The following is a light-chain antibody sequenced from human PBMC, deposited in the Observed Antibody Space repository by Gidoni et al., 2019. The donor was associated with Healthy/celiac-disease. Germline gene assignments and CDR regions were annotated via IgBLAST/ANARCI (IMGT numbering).Light chain of an antibody. Sequence: GDRVTITCQASQDISNYLNWYQQKPGKAPKLLIYDASNLETGVPSRFSGSGSGTDFTFTISSLQPEDIATYYCQQYDNPLTFGGGTKVEIK. V-gene: IGKV1-33*01. CDR1: QDISNY. J-gene: IGKJ4*01. CDR2: DAS. CDR3: QQYDNPLT.